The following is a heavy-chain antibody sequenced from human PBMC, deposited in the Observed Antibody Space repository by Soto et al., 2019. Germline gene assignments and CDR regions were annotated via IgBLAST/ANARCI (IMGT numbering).Heavy chain of an antibody. J-gene: IGHJ6*02. CDR3: ARAPYDILTGYSVNDYYYYGMDV. V-gene: IGHV5-51*01. D-gene: IGHD3-9*01. CDR2: IYPGDSDT. CDR1: GYSFTSYW. Sequence: GESLKISCXGSGYSFTSYWIGWVRQMPGKGLEWMGIIYPGDSDTRYSPSFQGQVTISADKSISTAYLQWSSLKASDTAMYYCARAPYDILTGYSVNDYYYYGMDVWGQGTTVTVSS.